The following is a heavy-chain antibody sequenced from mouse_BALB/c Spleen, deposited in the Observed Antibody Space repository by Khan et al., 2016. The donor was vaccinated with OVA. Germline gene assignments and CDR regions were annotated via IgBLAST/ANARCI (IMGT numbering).Heavy chain of an antibody. CDR1: GYSITSGYG. J-gene: IGHJ2*01. CDR3: ARTARIKY. V-gene: IGHV3-2*02. Sequence: EVMLVESGPGLVKPSQSLSLTCTVTGYSITSGYGWNWIRQFPGNKLEWMGYISYSGSTKYNPSLKSRISITRDTSKNQFFLQLNSVTTEDTATYYCARTARIKYWGQGTTLTVSS. CDR2: ISYSGST. D-gene: IGHD1-2*01.